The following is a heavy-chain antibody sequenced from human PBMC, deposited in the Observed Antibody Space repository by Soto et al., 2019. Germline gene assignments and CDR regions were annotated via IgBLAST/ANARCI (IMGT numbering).Heavy chain of an antibody. Sequence: SVKVSCKASGGTFSSYAISWVRQAPGQGLEWMGGIIPIFGTANYAQKFQGRVTITADESTSTAYMELSSLRSEDTAVYYCARDQVAAAGTTVYYFDYWGQGTLVTVSS. CDR2: IIPIFGTA. CDR3: ARDQVAAAGTTVYYFDY. V-gene: IGHV1-69*13. J-gene: IGHJ4*02. D-gene: IGHD6-13*01. CDR1: GGTFSSYA.